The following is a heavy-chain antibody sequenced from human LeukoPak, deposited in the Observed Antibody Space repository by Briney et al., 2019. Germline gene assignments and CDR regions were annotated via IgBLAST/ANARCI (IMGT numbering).Heavy chain of an antibody. CDR1: GYTFTDYY. J-gene: IGHJ4*02. CDR3: ARANHKDY. Sequence: ASVKVSCKASGYTFTDYYMHWVRQAPGQGLEWMGWINPNSGATNHAQKFQGRVTVTRDTSIRTAYMELSSLRSDDTSVYYCARANHKDYWGQGTLVTVSS. CDR2: INPNSGAT. D-gene: IGHD1-14*01. V-gene: IGHV1-2*02.